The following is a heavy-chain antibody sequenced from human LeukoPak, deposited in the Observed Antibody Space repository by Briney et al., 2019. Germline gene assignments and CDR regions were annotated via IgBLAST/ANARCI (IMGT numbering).Heavy chain of an antibody. CDR3: AKDKPIDY. D-gene: IGHD1-14*01. V-gene: IGHV3-30-3*01. CDR1: GFTLSGYA. Sequence: PGGSLRLSCAASGFTLSGYAMHWVRQAPGKGLEWVAVISYDGSNKYYADSVKGRFTISRDNSKNTLYLQMNSLRAEDTAVYFCAKDKPIDYWGQGTLVTVSS. CDR2: ISYDGSNK. J-gene: IGHJ4*02.